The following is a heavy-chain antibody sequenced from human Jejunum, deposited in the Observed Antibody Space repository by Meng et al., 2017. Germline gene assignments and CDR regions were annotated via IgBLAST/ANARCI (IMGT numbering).Heavy chain of an antibody. D-gene: IGHD6-13*01. CDR1: GYTFTNYY. CDR3: AREIEAAGHAGLDY. J-gene: IGHJ4*02. Sequence: QVQVVQSGTEVKKPGASVKVSCKASGYTFTNYYIHWVRQAPGQGLDWMGRINPNSGGTNYAQKFQGRVTMTRDTSISTVYMELSSLRSDDTAVYYCAREIEAAGHAGLDYWGQGTLVTVSS. V-gene: IGHV1-2*06. CDR2: INPNSGGT.